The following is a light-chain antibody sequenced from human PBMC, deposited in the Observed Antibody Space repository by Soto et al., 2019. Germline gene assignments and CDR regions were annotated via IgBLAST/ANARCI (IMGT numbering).Light chain of an antibody. CDR1: QSISSW. Sequence: DIQMTQSPSTLSASVGDRVTITCRASQSISSWLAWYQQKPGKAPKLLIYKASSLESGVPSRFSGSGSGTDSALTISSLQPDDFAPYYCQQSNSYSWTFGQGTKVEIK. V-gene: IGKV1-5*03. CDR2: KAS. CDR3: QQSNSYSWT. J-gene: IGKJ1*01.